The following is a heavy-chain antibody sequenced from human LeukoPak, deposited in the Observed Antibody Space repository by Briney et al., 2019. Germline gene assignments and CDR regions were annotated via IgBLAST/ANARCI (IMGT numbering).Heavy chain of an antibody. V-gene: IGHV4-59*12. CDR1: GGSISSYY. CDR3: ARMLANYYDSSGYYPDY. D-gene: IGHD3-22*01. CDR2: IYYSGST. Sequence: PSETLSLTCTVSGGSISSYYWSWIRQPPGKGLEWIGYIYYSGSTNYNPSLKSRDTISVDTFKNQFSLKLSSVTAADTAVYYCARMLANYYDSSGYYPDYWGQGTLVTVSS. J-gene: IGHJ4*02.